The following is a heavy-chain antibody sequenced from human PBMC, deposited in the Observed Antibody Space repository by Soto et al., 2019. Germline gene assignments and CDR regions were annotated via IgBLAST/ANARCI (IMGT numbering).Heavy chain of an antibody. J-gene: IGHJ4*02. Sequence: GGSLRLSCAASGFAFTRFSMNWVRQAPGKGLEWVSSISSTTNYIYYGDSMKGRFTISRDNAKNSLYLEMNSLRAEDTAVYYCARESEDLTSNFDYWGQGTLVTVSS. CDR3: ARESEDLTSNFDY. CDR1: GFAFTRFS. CDR2: ISSTTNYI. V-gene: IGHV3-21*06.